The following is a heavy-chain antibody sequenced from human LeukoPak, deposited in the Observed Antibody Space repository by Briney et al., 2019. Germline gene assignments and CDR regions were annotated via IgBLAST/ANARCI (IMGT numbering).Heavy chain of an antibody. CDR1: GYTFTSYY. D-gene: IGHD3-22*01. J-gene: IGHJ4*02. CDR2: INPSGGST. CDR3: ARDVDTYYYDSSGYYYHY. V-gene: IGHV1-46*01. Sequence: GASVKVSCKASGYTFTSYYIHWVRQAPGQGLEWMGIINPSGGSTRYAQKFQGRVTMTRDMSTSTGYMELSSLRSEDTAVYYCARDVDTYYYDSSGYYYHYWGQGTLVTVSS.